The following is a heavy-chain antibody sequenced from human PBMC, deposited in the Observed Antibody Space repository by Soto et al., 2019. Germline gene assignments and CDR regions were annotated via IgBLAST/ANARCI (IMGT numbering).Heavy chain of an antibody. J-gene: IGHJ6*02. CDR3: ARDVYGSGTSGYYYYGMDV. CDR2: IYGRGST. D-gene: IGHD2-2*01. CDR1: GGSISNYY. Sequence: PSETLSLTCTVSGGSISNYYWSWIRQPAGKGLECIGRIYGRGSTHYNPSLKSRVTMSVDTSKNQFSLKLTSVTAADTAVYYCARDVYGSGTSGYYYYGMDVWGQGTTVTVSS. V-gene: IGHV4-4*07.